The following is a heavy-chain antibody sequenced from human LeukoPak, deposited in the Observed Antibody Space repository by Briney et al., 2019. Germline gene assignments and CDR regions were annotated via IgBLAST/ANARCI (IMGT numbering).Heavy chain of an antibody. J-gene: IGHJ4*02. CDR2: ISSSSSTI. Sequence: PGGSLRLSCAASGFTFSSYSMNWVRQAPGKGLEWVSYISSSSSTIYYADSVKGRFTISRDNAKNSLYLQMNSLRAEDTAVYYCARDGIAVAGTAGDYWGQGTLVTVSS. CDR3: ARDGIAVAGTAGDY. D-gene: IGHD6-19*01. CDR1: GFTFSSYS. V-gene: IGHV3-48*01.